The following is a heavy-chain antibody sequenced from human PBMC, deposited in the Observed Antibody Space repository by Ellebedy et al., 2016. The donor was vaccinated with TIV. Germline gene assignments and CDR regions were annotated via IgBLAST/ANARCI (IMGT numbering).Heavy chain of an antibody. V-gene: IGHV5-51*01. CDR1: GYSFTSYW. J-gene: IGHJ6*02. CDR3: ASMGSSWYKEPRSNYYYGMDV. D-gene: IGHD6-13*01. Sequence: GESLKISXKGSGYSFTSYWIGWVRQMPGKGLEWMGIIYPGDSDTRYSPSFQGQVTISADKSISTAYLQWSSLKASDTAMYYCASMGSSWYKEPRSNYYYGMDVWGQGTTVTVSS. CDR2: IYPGDSDT.